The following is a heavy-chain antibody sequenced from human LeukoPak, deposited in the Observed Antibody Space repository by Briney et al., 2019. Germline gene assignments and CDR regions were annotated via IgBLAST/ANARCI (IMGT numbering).Heavy chain of an antibody. CDR2: IYYSGST. CDR3: ARETVLDVAVGAFDI. Sequence: SETLSLTCTVSGGSISSGDYYWSWIRQPPGKGLEWIGYIYYSGSTNYNPSLKSRVTISVDTSKNQFSLKLSSVTAADTAVYYCARETVLDVAVGAFDIWGQGTMVTVSS. CDR1: GGSISSGDYY. D-gene: IGHD3-16*01. V-gene: IGHV4-61*08. J-gene: IGHJ3*02.